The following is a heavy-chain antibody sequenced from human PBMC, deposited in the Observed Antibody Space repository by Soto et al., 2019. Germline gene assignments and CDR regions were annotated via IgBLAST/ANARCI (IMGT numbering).Heavy chain of an antibody. D-gene: IGHD6-13*01. CDR1: GGSFTGYY. V-gene: IGHV4-34*01. CDR3: ARYGGSTWYYFDS. CDR2: ISHSGRT. J-gene: IGHJ4*02. Sequence: QVQLQQWGAGLLKPSETLSLTCAVNGGSFTGYYGAWIRQSPGKGLEWIGEISHSGRTNYNPSLKSRVTISVGTSKSQFSLKVSSVTAADTGMYYCARYGGSTWYYFDSWGQGTVVTVSS.